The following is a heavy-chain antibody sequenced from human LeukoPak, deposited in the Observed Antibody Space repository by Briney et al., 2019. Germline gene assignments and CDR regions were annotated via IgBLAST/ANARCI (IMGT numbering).Heavy chain of an antibody. D-gene: IGHD3-22*01. CDR3: AKGSTTHYYDSSGYYSINFDY. CDR1: GGTFSSYA. CDR2: IIPIFGTA. Sequence: ASVKVSCKASGGTFSSYAISWVRQAPGQGLEWMGGIIPIFGTANYAQKFQGRVTITADESTSTAYMELNSLRAEDTAIYYCAKGSTTHYYDSSGYYSINFDYWGQGTLVTVSS. V-gene: IGHV1-69*13. J-gene: IGHJ4*02.